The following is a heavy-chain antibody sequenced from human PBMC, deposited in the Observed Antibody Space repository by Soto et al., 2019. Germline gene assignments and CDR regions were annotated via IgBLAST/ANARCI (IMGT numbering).Heavy chain of an antibody. D-gene: IGHD6-19*01. V-gene: IGHV1-69*01. CDR3: ARDLSRSGWYGAGY. CDR1: GGTFSSYA. J-gene: IGHJ4*02. Sequence: QVQLVQSGAEVKKPGSSVKVSCKASGGTFSSYAISWVRQAPGQGLEWMGGIIPIFGTANYAHKFQGRVTITADESTSTAYMELSSLRSEDTALYYCARDLSRSGWYGAGYWGQGTLVTVSS. CDR2: IIPIFGTA.